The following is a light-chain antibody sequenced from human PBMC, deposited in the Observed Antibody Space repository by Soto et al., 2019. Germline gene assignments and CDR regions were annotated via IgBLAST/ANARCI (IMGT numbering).Light chain of an antibody. Sequence: EIVLTQSPATLYLSPGERATLSCRASQSVSSYLAWYQQKAGQTPRLLIYDASNRATGIPARFSGSGTGTDFTLAICGIEPEDFAGYYCQQRSNWPRSITFGPGTLREI. J-gene: IGKJ5*01. CDR3: QQRSNWPRSIT. CDR1: QSVSSY. V-gene: IGKV3-11*01. CDR2: DAS.